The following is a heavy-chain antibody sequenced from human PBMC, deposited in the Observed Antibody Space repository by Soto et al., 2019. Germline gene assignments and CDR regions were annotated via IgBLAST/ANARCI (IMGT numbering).Heavy chain of an antibody. J-gene: IGHJ4*02. CDR1: GFIFSSYT. D-gene: IGHD5-12*01. V-gene: IGHV3-21*01. CDR2: ISASSTYI. CDR3: ARGWLRDPWMY. Sequence: EVQLVESGGGLVKPGGSPRLSCAASGFIFSSYTMNWVRQAPGKGLEWVSSISASSTYIYYADSLKGRFTISRDNAYNSLYLQMNGLRAGDTAVYYCARGWLRDPWMYWGQGTRVTVSS.